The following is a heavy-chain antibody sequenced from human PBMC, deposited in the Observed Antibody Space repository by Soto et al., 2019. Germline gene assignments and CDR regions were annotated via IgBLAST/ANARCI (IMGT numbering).Heavy chain of an antibody. CDR1: GGTFSNHA. CDR3: ARGPDRSGFYLFDY. CDR2: IIPLSGTT. V-gene: IGHV1-69*13. Sequence: SVKVSCKASGGTFSNHAISWVRQAPGQGPEWMGGIIPLSGTTNYVQKFQGRVTITADESMTTAYMELSSLRYEDTAVYYCARGPDRSGFYLFDYWGQGTLVTVSS. D-gene: IGHD3-22*01. J-gene: IGHJ4*02.